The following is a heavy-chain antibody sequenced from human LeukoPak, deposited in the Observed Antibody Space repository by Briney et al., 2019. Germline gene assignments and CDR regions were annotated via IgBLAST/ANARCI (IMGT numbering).Heavy chain of an antibody. CDR2: IYYSGST. J-gene: IGHJ4*02. CDR1: GGSISSSSYY. V-gene: IGHV4-39*01. D-gene: IGHD3-10*01. Sequence: SETLSLTCTVSGGSISSSSYYWGWIRQPPGKGLEWIGSIYYSGSTYYNPSLKSRVTISVDTSKNQFSLKLSSVTAADTAVYYCARKIWFGELLRLFDYWGQGTLVTVSS. CDR3: ARKIWFGELLRLFDY.